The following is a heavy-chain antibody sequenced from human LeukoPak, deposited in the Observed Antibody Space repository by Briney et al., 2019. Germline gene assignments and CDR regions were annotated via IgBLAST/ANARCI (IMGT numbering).Heavy chain of an antibody. CDR1: GASISSGSYC. V-gene: IGHV4-61*02. J-gene: IGHJ4*01. Sequence: PSQTLSLTCTVSGASISSGSYCWSWIRQPAGKGLEWSGRIYTSGSTNYNPSFKGRVTISVDTSKTQFSLKLSSVTAEDTAVYYCARALCLRWLVQDWYYFDDWGEGTMVTVSS. CDR2: IYTSGST. CDR3: ARALCLRWLVQDWYYFDD. D-gene: IGHD6-19*01.